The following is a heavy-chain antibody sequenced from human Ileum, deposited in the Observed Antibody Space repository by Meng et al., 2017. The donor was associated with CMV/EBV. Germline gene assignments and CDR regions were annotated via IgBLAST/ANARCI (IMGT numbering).Heavy chain of an antibody. V-gene: IGHV3-11*04. Sequence: GGSLRLSCAASGFTFSDYYMSWIRQAPGKGLEWVSYISSSGSTIYYADSVKGRFTISRDNAKNSLYLQMNSLRAEDTAVYYCARNYPRNCASINCPGAYDIWGQGTVVTVSS. CDR1: GFTFSDYY. D-gene: IGHD2-2*01. J-gene: IGHJ3*02. CDR2: ISSSGSTI. CDR3: ARNYPRNCASINCPGAYDI.